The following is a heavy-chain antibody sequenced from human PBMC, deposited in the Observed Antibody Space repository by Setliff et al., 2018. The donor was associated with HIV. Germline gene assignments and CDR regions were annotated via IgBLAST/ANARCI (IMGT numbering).Heavy chain of an antibody. Sequence: ASVKVSCKASGYTFTGYDINWVRQATGQGLEWMGWMNPNSGNTGYAQKLQGRVTMTRNTSISTAYMELSSLRSEDTAVYYCARGLRDSSGREYFQHWGQGTPVTVSS. D-gene: IGHD3-22*01. CDR1: GYTFTGYD. CDR3: ARGLRDSSGREYFQH. CDR2: MNPNSGNT. J-gene: IGHJ1*01. V-gene: IGHV1-8*01.